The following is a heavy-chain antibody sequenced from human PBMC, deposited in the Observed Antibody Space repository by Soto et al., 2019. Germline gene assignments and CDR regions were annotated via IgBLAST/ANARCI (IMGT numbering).Heavy chain of an antibody. CDR2: INPNSGGT. J-gene: IGHJ6*02. D-gene: IGHD3-22*01. CDR1: GYTFTGYY. V-gene: IGHV1-2*04. CDR3: ASSLKRTYYYDSSGYQGSTVHYGMDV. Sequence: GASVKVSCKASGYTFTGYYMHWVRQAPGQGLEWMGWINPNSGGTNYAQKFQGWVTMTRDTSISTAYMELSRLRSDDTAVYYCASSLKRTYYYDSSGYQGSTVHYGMDVWGQGTTVTVSS.